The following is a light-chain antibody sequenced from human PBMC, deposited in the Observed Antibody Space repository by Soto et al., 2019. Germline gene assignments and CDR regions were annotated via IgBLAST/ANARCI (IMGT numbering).Light chain of an antibody. Sequence: ETVLTQSPGILSLSPGERATLSCRASQSVSSRYLAWYQQKPVQAPRLLIYDASSRATGIPDRFSGSGSGADFTLTISRLAPEDFAVYYCQRYGSSRTFGQGTKVEIK. CDR3: QRYGSSRT. CDR1: QSVSSRY. J-gene: IGKJ1*01. V-gene: IGKV3-20*01. CDR2: DAS.